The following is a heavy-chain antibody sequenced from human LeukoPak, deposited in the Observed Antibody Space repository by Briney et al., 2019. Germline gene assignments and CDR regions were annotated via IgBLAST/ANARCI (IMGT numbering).Heavy chain of an antibody. V-gene: IGHV4-59*01. CDR3: ARGMRSYDY. Sequence: SETLSLTCTVSGGSISSYYWSWIRQPAGKGLEWIGFIYYSGTTNYNPSLKSRVTISVDTSKKQFSLKLSFVTAADTAVYYCARGMRSYDYWGQGTLVTVSS. D-gene: IGHD1-26*01. CDR1: GGSISSYY. CDR2: IYYSGTT. J-gene: IGHJ4*02.